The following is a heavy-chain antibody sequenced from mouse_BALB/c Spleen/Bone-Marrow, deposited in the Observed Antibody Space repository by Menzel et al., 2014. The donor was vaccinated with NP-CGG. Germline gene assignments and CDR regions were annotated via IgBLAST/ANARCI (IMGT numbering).Heavy chain of an antibody. V-gene: IGHV2-9*02. J-gene: IGHJ3*01. D-gene: IGHD1-1*01. Sequence: VKLMESGPGLVAPSQSLSITCTVSGFSLSNYGVHWVRQPPGKGLEWLGVIWAGGSTNYNSALMSRLSINKGNSKSQVFLKMNSLQPDDTAMYYCARYYGSSDSWFAYWGQGTLVTVSA. CDR1: GFSLSNYG. CDR2: IWAGGST. CDR3: ARYYGSSDSWFAY.